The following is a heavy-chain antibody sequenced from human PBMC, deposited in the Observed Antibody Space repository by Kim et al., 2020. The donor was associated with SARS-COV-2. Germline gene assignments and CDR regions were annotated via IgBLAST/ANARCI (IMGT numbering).Heavy chain of an antibody. CDR2: ISGSGGST. D-gene: IGHD1-26*01. Sequence: GGSLRLSCAASGFTFSSYAMSWVRQAPGKGLEWVSAISGSGGSTYYAASVKGRFTISRDNSKNTLYLQMNSLRAEDTAVYYCAKNWAIELRATTVYYYYGMDVWGKGTTVPVSS. CDR1: GFTFSSYA. J-gene: IGHJ6*04. CDR3: AKNWAIELRATTVYYYYGMDV. V-gene: IGHV3-23*01.